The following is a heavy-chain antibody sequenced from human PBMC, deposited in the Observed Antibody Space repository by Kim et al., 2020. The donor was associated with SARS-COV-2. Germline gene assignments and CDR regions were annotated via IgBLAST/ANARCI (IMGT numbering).Heavy chain of an antibody. V-gene: IGHV6-1*01. Sequence: SQTLSLTCAISGDSVSNNSAAWNWIRQSPSRGLEWLGRTYYRSKWNNDYAVSVKSRININPDTSKNQFSLQLNSVTPVDTAVYYCASSRSRVIDVWGQGTIVTVSS. CDR1: GDSVSNNSAA. CDR3: ASSRSRVIDV. CDR2: TYYRSKWNN. D-gene: IGHD6-6*01. J-gene: IGHJ3*01.